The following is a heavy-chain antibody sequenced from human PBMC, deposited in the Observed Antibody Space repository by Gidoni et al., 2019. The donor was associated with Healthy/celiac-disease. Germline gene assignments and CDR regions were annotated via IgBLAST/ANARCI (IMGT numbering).Heavy chain of an antibody. J-gene: IGHJ5*02. Sequence: QVQLQQWGAGLLKPSETLSLTCAVYGGSFSGYYWSWIRQPPGKGLEWIGEINHSGSTNYNPSLKSRVTISLDTSKNQFSLKLSSVTAADTAVYYCARVTGIVVVPAAMGFDPWGQGTLVTVSS. CDR2: INHSGST. CDR1: GGSFSGYY. CDR3: ARVTGIVVVPAAMGFDP. V-gene: IGHV4-34*01. D-gene: IGHD2-2*01.